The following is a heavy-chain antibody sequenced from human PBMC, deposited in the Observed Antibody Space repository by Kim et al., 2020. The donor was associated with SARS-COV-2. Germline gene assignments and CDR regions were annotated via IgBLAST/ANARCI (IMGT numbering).Heavy chain of an antibody. CDR1: GYTFTSYA. CDR3: AESGYSSSWTTNWFDP. V-gene: IGHV7-4-1*02. J-gene: IGHJ5*02. D-gene: IGHD6-13*01. CDR2: INTNTGNP. Sequence: ASVKVSCKASGYTFTSYAMNWVRQAPGQGLEWMGWINTNTGNPTYAQGFTGRFVFSLDTSVSTAYLQISSLKAEDTAVYYCAESGYSSSWTTNWFDPWGQGTLVTVSS.